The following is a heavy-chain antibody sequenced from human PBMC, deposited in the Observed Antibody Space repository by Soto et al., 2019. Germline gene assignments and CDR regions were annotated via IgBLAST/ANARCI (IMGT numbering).Heavy chain of an antibody. J-gene: IGHJ4*02. V-gene: IGHV6-1*01. Sequence: PSQTLSLTCAISGDSVSSISATWNWIRQSPSRGLEWLRRTYYRSRWYNDYAVSVKSRITINPDTSKNQFFLQLNSVTPDDTAVYYCARVTWGPLDYWGQGTLVTVSS. D-gene: IGHD3-16*01. CDR2: TYYRSRWYN. CDR3: ARVTWGPLDY. CDR1: GDSVSSISAT.